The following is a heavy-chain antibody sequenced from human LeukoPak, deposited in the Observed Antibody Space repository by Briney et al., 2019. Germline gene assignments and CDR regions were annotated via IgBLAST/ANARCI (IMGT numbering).Heavy chain of an antibody. CDR3: AREVRGYSSYYYGMDV. D-gene: IGHD3-10*01. Sequence: SQTLSLTCAISGDSVSSNSAAWNWIRPSPSRGLEWLGRTYYRSKWYNDYAVSVKSRITNNPDTSKNQFSLQLNSVTPEDTAVYYCAREVRGYSSYYYGMDVWGQGTTVTVSS. CDR1: GDSVSSNSAA. J-gene: IGHJ6*02. CDR2: TYYRSKWYN. V-gene: IGHV6-1*01.